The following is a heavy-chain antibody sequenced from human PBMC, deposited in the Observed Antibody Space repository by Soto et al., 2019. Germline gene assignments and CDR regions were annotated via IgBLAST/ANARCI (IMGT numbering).Heavy chain of an antibody. CDR3: TKDRRSQMLYYFDF. V-gene: IGHV3-23*01. CDR2: ISGSGGST. Sequence: EVQLLESGGGLVQPGGSLRLSCAASGFTFSSYAMSWVRQAPGKGLEWVSAISGSGGSTSYADSVKGRFTISRDNSKNTLSLQMNSLRAEDTAIYYCTKDRRSQMLYYFDFWGQGTLVTVSS. J-gene: IGHJ4*02. CDR1: GFTFSSYA. D-gene: IGHD2-2*01.